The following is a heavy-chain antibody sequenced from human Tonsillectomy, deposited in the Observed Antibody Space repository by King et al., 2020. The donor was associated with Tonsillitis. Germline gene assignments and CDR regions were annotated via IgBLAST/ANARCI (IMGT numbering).Heavy chain of an antibody. D-gene: IGHD3-10*01. CDR2: IRYDGSNK. V-gene: IGHV3-30*02. CDR3: AKGYEHYGSGNYNYFDY. Sequence: VQLVESGGGVVQPGGSLRLSCAASGFTFNNYAMHWVRQAPGKGLEWVTFIRYDGSNKYYADSVKGRFTISRDNSKNTVYLQMDSLRAEDTAVYYCAKGYEHYGSGNYNYFDYWGQGSLVTVSS. CDR1: GFTFNNYA. J-gene: IGHJ4*02.